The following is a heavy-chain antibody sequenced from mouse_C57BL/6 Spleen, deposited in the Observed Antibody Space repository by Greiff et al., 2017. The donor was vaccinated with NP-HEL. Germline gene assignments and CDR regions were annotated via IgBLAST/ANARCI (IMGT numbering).Heavy chain of an antibody. CDR2: INPNNGGT. J-gene: IGHJ3*01. Sequence: EVQLQQSGPELVKPGASVKISCKASGYTFTDYYMNWVKQSHGKSLEWIGDINPNNGGTSYNQKFKGKATLTVDKSSSTAYMELRSLTSEDSAVYYCARTYGYDYWFAYWGQGTLVTVSA. D-gene: IGHD2-2*01. V-gene: IGHV1-26*01. CDR1: GYTFTDYY. CDR3: ARTYGYDYWFAY.